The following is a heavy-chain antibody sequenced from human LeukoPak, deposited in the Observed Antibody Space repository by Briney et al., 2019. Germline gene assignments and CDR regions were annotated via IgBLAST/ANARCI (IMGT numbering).Heavy chain of an antibody. CDR2: ISWNSGSI. CDR1: GFTFDDYA. V-gene: IGHV3-9*01. Sequence: GGSLRLSCAASGFTFDDYAMHWVRQAPGKGLEWVSGISWNSGSIGYADSVKGRFTISRDNAKNSLYLQMNSLRAEDTALYYCAKDSEGFDYWGQGTLVTGSS. J-gene: IGHJ4*02. CDR3: AKDSEGFDY.